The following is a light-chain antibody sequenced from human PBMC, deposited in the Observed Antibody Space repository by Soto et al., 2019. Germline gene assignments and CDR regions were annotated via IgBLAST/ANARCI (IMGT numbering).Light chain of an antibody. CDR3: KVWDTISDHYV. Sequence: SYELTQPPSVSVAPGQTARITCGGNNIESKSVHWYQQRPGQAPVLVIYVDSDRPSGIPDRFSASTSGNTAALTISRVEAGHEADSYCKVWDTISDHYVFGSGTKVTVL. J-gene: IGLJ1*01. CDR2: VDS. CDR1: NIESKS. V-gene: IGLV3-21*02.